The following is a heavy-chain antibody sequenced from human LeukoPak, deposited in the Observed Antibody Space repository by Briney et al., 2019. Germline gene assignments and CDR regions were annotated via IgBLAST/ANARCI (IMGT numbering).Heavy chain of an antibody. CDR2: ISGSGGST. J-gene: IGHJ4*02. D-gene: IGHD4-23*01. CDR1: GFTFSSYA. V-gene: IGHV3-23*01. Sequence: GGSLRLSCAASGFTFSSYAMSWVRQAPGKGLEWVSAISGSGGSTYYADSVKGRFTISRGNSKNTLYLQMNSLRAEDTAVYYCAKDFRAYGGNAYYFDYWGQGTLVTVSS. CDR3: AKDFRAYGGNAYYFDY.